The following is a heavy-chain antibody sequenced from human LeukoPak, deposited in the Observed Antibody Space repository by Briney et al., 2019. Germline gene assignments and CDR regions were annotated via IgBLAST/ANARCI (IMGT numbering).Heavy chain of an antibody. CDR1: GGSISSGDYY. J-gene: IGHJ5*02. CDR3: ARTDIVVVPAAISWFDP. D-gene: IGHD2-2*02. CDR2: IYYSGST. V-gene: IGHV4-30-4*08. Sequence: SQTLSLTCTVSGGSISSGDYYWSWIRQPPGKGLEWIGYIYYSGSTYYNPSLKSRVTISVDASKNQFSLKLSSVTAADPAVDYCARTDIVVVPAAISWFDPWGQGTLVTVSS.